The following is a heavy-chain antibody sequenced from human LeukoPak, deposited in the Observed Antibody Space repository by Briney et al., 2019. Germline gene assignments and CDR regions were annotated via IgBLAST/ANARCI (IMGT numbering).Heavy chain of an antibody. J-gene: IGHJ3*02. Sequence: GGSLRLSCAASGFTFSSYDMHWVRQATGKGLEWVSAIGTAGDTYYPGSVKGRFTISRENAKNSLYLQMNSLRAGDTAVYYCARGGNTAYAFDIWGQGTMVTVSS. D-gene: IGHD6-25*01. CDR1: GFTFSSYD. CDR2: IGTAGDT. CDR3: ARGGNTAYAFDI. V-gene: IGHV3-13*01.